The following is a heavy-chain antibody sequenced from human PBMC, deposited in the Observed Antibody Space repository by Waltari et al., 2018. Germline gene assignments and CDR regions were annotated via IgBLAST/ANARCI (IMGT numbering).Heavy chain of an antibody. J-gene: IGHJ5*02. V-gene: IGHV4-59*01. CDR1: GGSISSYY. Sequence: QVQLQESGPGLVTPSETLSLTCTVSGGSISSYYWSWIRQPPGKGLEWIGYIYYSGSTNYNPSLKSRVTISVDTSKNQFSLKLSSVTAADTAVYYCARGRHYYGSGRAGWFDPWGQGTLVTVSS. CDR2: IYYSGST. CDR3: ARGRHYYGSGRAGWFDP. D-gene: IGHD3-10*01.